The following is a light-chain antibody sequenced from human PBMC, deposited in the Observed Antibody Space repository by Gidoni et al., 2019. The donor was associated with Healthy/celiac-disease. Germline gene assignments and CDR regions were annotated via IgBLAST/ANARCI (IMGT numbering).Light chain of an antibody. CDR2: DAS. J-gene: IGKJ1*01. Sequence: EIVLTQSPGSLSLSPGERATLSCRASQSVSSNFLAWYQQKPGQAPRLLIYDASSRAAGIPDRFSGSGSGTDFTLTISRLEPEDSAVYYCQQYDSSSWTFTQXTKVEIK. CDR3: QQYDSSSWT. V-gene: IGKV3-20*01. CDR1: QSVSSNF.